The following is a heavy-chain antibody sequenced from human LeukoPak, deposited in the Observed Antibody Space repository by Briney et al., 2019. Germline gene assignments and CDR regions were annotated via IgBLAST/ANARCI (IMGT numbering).Heavy chain of an antibody. CDR1: GGSISIYY. CDR2: IYYSGST. V-gene: IGHV4-59*08. J-gene: IGHJ4*02. CDR3: AIAYSGYDAFDY. Sequence: SETLSLTCTVSGGSISIYYWRWIRQPPGKGLECIGYIYYSGSTNYNPSLKSRVTISVDTSKNQFSLNLSSVTAADTAVYYCAIAYSGYDAFDYWGQGTLVTVSS. D-gene: IGHD5-12*01.